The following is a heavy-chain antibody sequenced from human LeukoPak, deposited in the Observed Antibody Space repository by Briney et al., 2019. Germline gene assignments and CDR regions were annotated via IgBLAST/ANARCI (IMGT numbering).Heavy chain of an antibody. Sequence: SVKVSCKASGGTFSSYAISWVRQAPGQGLEWMGGIIRICGTANYAQKFQGRVTITTDESTSTAYMELSSLRSEDTAVYYCARVLVRHDQDYYDSSGYQYYFDYWGQGTLVTVSS. CDR1: GGTFSSYA. V-gene: IGHV1-69*05. J-gene: IGHJ4*02. CDR3: ARVLVRHDQDYYDSSGYQYYFDY. D-gene: IGHD3-22*01. CDR2: IIRICGTA.